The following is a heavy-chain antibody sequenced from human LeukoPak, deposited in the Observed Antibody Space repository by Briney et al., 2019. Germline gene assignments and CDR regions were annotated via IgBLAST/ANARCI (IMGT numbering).Heavy chain of an antibody. V-gene: IGHV3-15*01. CDR2: IRGRSDGETA. CDR1: GFTFSKAW. Sequence: GGSLRLSCTAAGFTFSKAWMSWVRQAPGKGLEWVGRIRGRSDGETADYGAPVKGRFTISRDDSKNTVYLQMNSLKTEDTAVYYCATGWVVTDFWGQGTLVTVSS. CDR3: ATGWVVTDF. J-gene: IGHJ4*02. D-gene: IGHD3-22*01.